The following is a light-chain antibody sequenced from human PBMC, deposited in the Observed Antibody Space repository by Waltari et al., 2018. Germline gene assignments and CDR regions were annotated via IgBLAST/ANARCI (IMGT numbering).Light chain of an antibody. CDR3: CSYAGSSTFVV. V-gene: IGLV2-23*03. CDR2: EGS. CDR1: SSDVGSYNL. Sequence: QSALTQPASVSGSPGQSITLSCTGTSSDVGSYNLVSWYQQHPGKAPKLMIYEGSKRPSGVSNRFSCSKSGNTASLTISGLQAEDEADYYCCSYAGSSTFVVFGGGTKLTVL. J-gene: IGLJ2*01.